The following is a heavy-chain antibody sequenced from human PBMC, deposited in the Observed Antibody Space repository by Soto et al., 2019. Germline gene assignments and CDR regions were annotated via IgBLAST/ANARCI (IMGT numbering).Heavy chain of an antibody. CDR3: AGSLWFGELH. D-gene: IGHD3-10*01. CDR2: IYWDNDK. CDR1: GFSLSTTGVG. Sequence: QITLKESGPTLVKPTQTLTLTCSFSGFSLSTTGVGVGWIRQSPGKDLEWLAIIYWDNDKRYSPSLKSRVTITKDTSKNQVVLTVTNMYPVDTGTYYCAGSLWFGELHWGQGALVNVSS. J-gene: IGHJ4*02. V-gene: IGHV2-5*02.